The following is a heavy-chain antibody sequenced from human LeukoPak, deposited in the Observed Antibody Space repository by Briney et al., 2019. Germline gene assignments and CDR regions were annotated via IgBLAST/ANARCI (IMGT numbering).Heavy chain of an antibody. CDR3: ARDRDYYDSSGYYAHYLDY. V-gene: IGHV3-7*04. D-gene: IGHD3-22*01. J-gene: IGHJ4*02. CDR1: GFTFSNYW. Sequence: GGSLRLSCAASGFTFSNYWMSWVRQAPGKGLKWVANIKQDGSEKYYVDSATGRFTISRDNAKNSLYLQMNSLRAEDTAVYYCARDRDYYDSSGYYAHYLDYWGQGTLVTVSS. CDR2: IKQDGSEK.